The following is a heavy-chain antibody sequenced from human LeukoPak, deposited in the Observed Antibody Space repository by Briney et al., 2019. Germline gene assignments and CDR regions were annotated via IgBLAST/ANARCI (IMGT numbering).Heavy chain of an antibody. D-gene: IGHD3-10*01. J-gene: IGHJ5*02. CDR1: GGYISSSIYY. CDR2: IYYSGST. V-gene: IGHV4-39*07. CDR3: ARRPLVQGHLQNWFDP. Sequence: PSETLSLTCTVSGGYISSSIYYWVWIRQPPGKGLEWIGSIYYSGSTYDNPSLKSRVTISVDTSKNQFSLKMRSVTAADTAIYYCARRPLVQGHLQNWFDPWGQGTLVTVSS.